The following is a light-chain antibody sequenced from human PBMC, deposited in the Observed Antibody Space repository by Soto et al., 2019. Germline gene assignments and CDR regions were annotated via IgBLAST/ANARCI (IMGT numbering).Light chain of an antibody. CDR2: SNY. CDR3: ATWDDSLNGWV. J-gene: IGLJ3*02. CDR1: SSNIGSNI. Sequence: QSVLTQPPSASGTPGQRVTISCSGSSSNIGSNIVNWYQHLPGTAPKLLIYSNYQRPSGVPDRFSGSRSGTSASLAISGLQSEDEADYYCATWDDSLNGWVFGGGTQLTV. V-gene: IGLV1-44*01.